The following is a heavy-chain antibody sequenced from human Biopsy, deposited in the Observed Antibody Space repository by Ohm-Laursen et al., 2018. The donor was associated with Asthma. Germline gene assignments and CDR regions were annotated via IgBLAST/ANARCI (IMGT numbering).Heavy chain of an antibody. Sequence: SLRLSCAASGFTFSSYAMHWVRQAPGRGLELVAVISYDGYKKYYADSVKGRFTISRDNSKNTLHLQMNSLRAEDTAVYYCAKDVFPGWELRRGPDYWGQGTLVTVSS. CDR3: AKDVFPGWELRRGPDY. CDR2: ISYDGYKK. D-gene: IGHD1-26*01. CDR1: GFTFSSYA. V-gene: IGHV3-30-3*01. J-gene: IGHJ4*02.